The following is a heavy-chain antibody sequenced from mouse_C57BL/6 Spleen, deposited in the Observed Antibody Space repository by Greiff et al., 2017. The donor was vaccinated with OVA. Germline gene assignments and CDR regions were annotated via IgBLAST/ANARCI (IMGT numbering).Heavy chain of an antibody. CDR3: ARGGLGGYDHYAMDY. CDR1: GYTFTSYW. CDR2: INPSNGGT. D-gene: IGHD2-2*01. V-gene: IGHV1-53*01. Sequence: QVQLKQPGTELVKPGASVKLSCKASGYTFTSYWMHWVKQRPGQGLEWIGNINPSNGGTNYNEKFKSKATLTVDKSSSTAYMQLSSLTSEDSAVYYCARGGLGGYDHYAMDYWGQGTSVTVSS. J-gene: IGHJ4*01.